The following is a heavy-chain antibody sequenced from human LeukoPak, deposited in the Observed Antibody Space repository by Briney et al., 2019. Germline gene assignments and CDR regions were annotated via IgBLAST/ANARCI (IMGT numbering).Heavy chain of an antibody. CDR2: IKQDGSEK. V-gene: IGHV3-7*04. CDR1: GFTFSFYW. D-gene: IGHD3-22*01. J-gene: IGHJ4*02. CDR3: ARDEHQYYSESSGRFDY. Sequence: GGSLRLSCVASGFTFSFYWMGWVRQAPGKGLGWGANIKQDGSEKYYVDPARGRFTISRDNAKNSLYLHMNSLRAEDTAVYYCARDEHQYYSESSGRFDYWGQGTLVTVSS.